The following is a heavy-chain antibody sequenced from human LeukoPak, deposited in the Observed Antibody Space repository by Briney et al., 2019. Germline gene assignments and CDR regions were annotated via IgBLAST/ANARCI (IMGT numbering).Heavy chain of an antibody. D-gene: IGHD6-19*01. Sequence: GGSLRLSCAASGFTFSSYAMHWVRQAPGKGLEWVAVISYDGSNKYYADSVKGRFTISRDNFKNTLYLQMNSLRAEDTAVYYCARAKGVYRIAVAGTGVPLDYWGQGTLVTVSS. CDR2: ISYDGSNK. CDR1: GFTFSSYA. CDR3: ARAKGVYRIAVAGTGVPLDY. J-gene: IGHJ4*02. V-gene: IGHV3-30-3*01.